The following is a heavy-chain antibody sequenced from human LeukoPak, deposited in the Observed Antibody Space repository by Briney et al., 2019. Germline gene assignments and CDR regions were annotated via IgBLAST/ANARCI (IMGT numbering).Heavy chain of an antibody. CDR1: GFTFSNYA. Sequence: GGSLRLSCAASGFTFSNYAMSWVRQAPGKGLEWVSSISSSSSYIYYADSVKGRFTISRDNAKNSLYLQMNSLRAEDTAVYYCARDLGGYFDYWGQGTLVTVSS. V-gene: IGHV3-21*01. CDR3: ARDLGGYFDY. J-gene: IGHJ4*02. CDR2: ISSSSSYI. D-gene: IGHD3-10*01.